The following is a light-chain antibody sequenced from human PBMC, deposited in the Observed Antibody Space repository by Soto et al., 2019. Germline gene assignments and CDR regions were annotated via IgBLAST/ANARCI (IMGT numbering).Light chain of an antibody. Sequence: EIVLTQSPATLSLSPGERATLSCRASQSVSSFLAWYQHKPGQAPRLLIYDASNRATGIPARFSGSGSGTDFTPTISSLEPEDFAVYYCQQRSNLWTFGQGTKVEIK. J-gene: IGKJ1*01. V-gene: IGKV3-11*01. CDR3: QQRSNLWT. CDR1: QSVSSF. CDR2: DAS.